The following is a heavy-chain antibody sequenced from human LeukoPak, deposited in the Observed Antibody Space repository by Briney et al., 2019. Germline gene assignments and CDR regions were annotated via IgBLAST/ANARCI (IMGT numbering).Heavy chain of an antibody. D-gene: IGHD2-2*01. Sequence: PSETLSLTCTVSGGSISSYYWSWIRQPPGKGLEWIGYIYYSGSTNYNPSLKSRVTISVDTSKNQFSLKLSSVTAADTAVYYCARHTTVVPLYDYYGMDVWGQGTTVTVSS. V-gene: IGHV4-59*08. CDR2: IYYSGST. CDR1: GGSISSYY. CDR3: ARHTTVVPLYDYYGMDV. J-gene: IGHJ6*02.